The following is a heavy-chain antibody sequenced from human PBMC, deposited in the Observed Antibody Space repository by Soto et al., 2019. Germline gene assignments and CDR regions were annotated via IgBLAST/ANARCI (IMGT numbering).Heavy chain of an antibody. CDR1: GFTFSSYG. D-gene: IGHD3-22*01. J-gene: IGHJ6*02. CDR3: AKNKPPRAVDSSTYGMDV. V-gene: IGHV3-30*18. Sequence: GGSLRLSCAASGFTFSSYGMHWVRRAPGKGLEWVAVISYDGSNKYYADSVKGRFTISRDNSKNTLYLQMNSLRAEDTAVYYCAKNKPPRAVDSSTYGMDVWGQGSTVTVSS. CDR2: ISYDGSNK.